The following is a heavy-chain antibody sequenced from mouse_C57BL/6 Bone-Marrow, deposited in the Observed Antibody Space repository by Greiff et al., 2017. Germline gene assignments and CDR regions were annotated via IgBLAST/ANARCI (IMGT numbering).Heavy chain of an antibody. CDR2: SRNKANDYTT. CDR1: GFTFSDFY. D-gene: IGHD1-1*01. Sequence: EVQVVESGGGLVQSGRSLRLSCATSGFTFSDFYMEWVRQAPGKGLGWIAASRNKANDYTTEYSASVKGRFIVSRDTSQSILYLQMNALRAEDTAIYYCARDLSYYGSSYWYFDVWGTGTTVTVSS. V-gene: IGHV7-1*01. CDR3: ARDLSYYGSSYWYFDV. J-gene: IGHJ1*03.